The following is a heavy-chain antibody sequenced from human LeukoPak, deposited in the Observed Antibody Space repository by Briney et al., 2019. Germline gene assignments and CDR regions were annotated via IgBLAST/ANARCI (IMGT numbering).Heavy chain of an antibody. CDR3: AREKNGVVVVAAIALDY. D-gene: IGHD2-15*01. V-gene: IGHV3-21*01. Sequence: GGSLRLSCAASGFTFSSYSMNWVRQAPGKGLEWVSSISSSSSYIYYADSVKGRFTISRDNAKNSLYLQMNSLRAEDTAVYYCAREKNGVVVVAAIALDYWGQGTLVTVSS. CDR1: GFTFSSYS. CDR2: ISSSSSYI. J-gene: IGHJ4*02.